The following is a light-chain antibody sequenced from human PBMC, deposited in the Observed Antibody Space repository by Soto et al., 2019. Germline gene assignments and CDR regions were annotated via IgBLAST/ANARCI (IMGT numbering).Light chain of an antibody. CDR1: QSISSY. V-gene: IGKV3-20*01. CDR2: GAS. CDR3: QQYGSSPRT. J-gene: IGKJ1*01. Sequence: EIVLTQSPGTLSLSPGERAALSCRASQSISSYLAWFQQKPGQTPRLLIYGASSRATGIPDRFSGSGSGTDFTLTISRLEPEDFAVYYCQQYGSSPRTFGQGTKVEMK.